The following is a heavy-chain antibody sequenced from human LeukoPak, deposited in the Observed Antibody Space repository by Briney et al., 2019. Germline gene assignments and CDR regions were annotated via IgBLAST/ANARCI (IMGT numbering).Heavy chain of an antibody. CDR3: AGGVAANDAFDT. J-gene: IGHJ3*02. CDR2: INHSGST. Sequence: PSETLSLTCAVYGGSFSGYYWSWIRQPPGKGLEWIGEINHSGSTNYNPSLKSRVTISVDTSKNQFSLILSSVTAADTAVYYCAGGVAANDAFDTWAQGTMVTVSS. D-gene: IGHD2-15*01. CDR1: GGSFSGYY. V-gene: IGHV4-34*01.